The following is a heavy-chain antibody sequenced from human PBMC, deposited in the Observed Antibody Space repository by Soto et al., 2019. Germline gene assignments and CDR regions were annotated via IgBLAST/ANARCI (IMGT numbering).Heavy chain of an antibody. V-gene: IGHV1-69*13. D-gene: IGHD5-12*01. CDR1: GGTFSSYA. CDR2: IIPIFGTA. CDR3: ARERGYSGYDYRPPYYYLDY. J-gene: IGHJ4*02. Sequence: AASVKVSCKASGGTFSSYAISWVRQAPGQGLEWMGGIIPIFGTANYAQKFQGRVTITADESTSTAYMGLSSLRSEDTAVYYCARERGYSGYDYRPPYYYLDYWGQGTLVTVSS.